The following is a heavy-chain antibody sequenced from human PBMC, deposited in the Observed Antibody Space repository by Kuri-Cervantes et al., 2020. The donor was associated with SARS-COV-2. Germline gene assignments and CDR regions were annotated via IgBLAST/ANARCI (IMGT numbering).Heavy chain of an antibody. CDR2: IYYSGST. V-gene: IGHV4-59*01. D-gene: IGHD3-22*01. J-gene: IGHJ5*02. CDR3: ARWMHYYDSSAREGFDP. Sequence: SETLSLTCTVSGGSISSYYWSWIRQPPGKGLEWIGYIYYSGSTNYNPSLKSRVTISVDTSKNQFSLKLSPVTAADTAVYYCARWMHYYDSSAREGFDPWGQGTLVTVSS. CDR1: GGSISSYY.